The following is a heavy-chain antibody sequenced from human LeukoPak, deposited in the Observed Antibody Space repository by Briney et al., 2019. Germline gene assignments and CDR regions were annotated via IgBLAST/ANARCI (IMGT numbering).Heavy chain of an antibody. CDR3: AKEGGIVVVPAAMRADY. Sequence: GGSLRLSCTTPGFSFSSYSMNWVRQAPGKGLEWVSSISSSSSYIYYADSVKGRFTISRDTAKNSLYLQMNSLRAEDTAAYYCAKEGGIVVVPAAMRADYSGQGTLVTVSS. V-gene: IGHV3-21*04. D-gene: IGHD2-2*01. J-gene: IGHJ4*02. CDR2: ISSSSSYI. CDR1: GFSFSSYS.